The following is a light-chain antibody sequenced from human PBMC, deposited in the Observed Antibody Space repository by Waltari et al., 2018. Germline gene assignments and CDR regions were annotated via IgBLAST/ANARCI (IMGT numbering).Light chain of an antibody. Sequence: QSALTQPRSVSGSPGQSVSISCTGTSSDVGGYNYVSWYQQHPGKAPTFRIYDVTKRPSGVPERFSGSKSDNTASLTISGLQPEDEADYYCCSYAGSYTWVFGGGTKLTVL. CDR1: SSDVGGYNY. CDR2: DVT. J-gene: IGLJ3*02. CDR3: CSYAGSYTWV. V-gene: IGLV2-11*01.